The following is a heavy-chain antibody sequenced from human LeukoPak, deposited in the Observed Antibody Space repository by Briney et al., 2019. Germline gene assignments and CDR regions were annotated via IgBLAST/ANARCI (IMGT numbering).Heavy chain of an antibody. CDR3: AREWPGRAFDI. J-gene: IGHJ3*02. CDR1: GGSISSGGYY. CDR2: IYYSGST. V-gene: IGHV4-31*03. Sequence: PSQTLSLTCTVSGGSISSGGYYWSWIRQHPGKGLEWIGYIYYSGSTYYNPSLKSRVTISVDTSKNQFSLKLSSVTAADTAVCYCAREWPGRAFDIWGQGTMVTVSS. D-gene: IGHD5-12*01.